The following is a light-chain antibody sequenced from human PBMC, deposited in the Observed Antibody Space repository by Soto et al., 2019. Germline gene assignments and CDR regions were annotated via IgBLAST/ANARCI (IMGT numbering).Light chain of an antibody. V-gene: IGLV2-8*01. J-gene: IGLJ6*01. CDR2: EVV. Sequence: QSVLTPAPPPSGSPGQSVTISWTGTRNEIRVYDFVSSYQHHPGKGPRLIIYEVVQRPSGVHDSFSGSKSGNTDSLTVSGLHAVDEADYYCRSYSTGDNYVFGSGTKV. CDR1: RNEIRVYDF. CDR3: RSYSTGDNYV.